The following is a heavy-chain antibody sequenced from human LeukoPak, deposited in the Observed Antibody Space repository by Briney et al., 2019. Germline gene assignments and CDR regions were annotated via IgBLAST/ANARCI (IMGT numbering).Heavy chain of an antibody. CDR1: GFTVSSNY. CDR2: IYSGGST. V-gene: IGHV3-53*01. D-gene: IGHD6-13*01. CDR3: ARRMAESSSWAFDY. Sequence: GGSLRLSCAASGFTVSSNYMSWVRQAPGKGLEWVSVIYSGGSTYYADSVKGRFTISRDNSKSTLYLQMNSLRAEDTAVYYCARRMAESSSWAFDYWGQGTLVTVSS. J-gene: IGHJ4*02.